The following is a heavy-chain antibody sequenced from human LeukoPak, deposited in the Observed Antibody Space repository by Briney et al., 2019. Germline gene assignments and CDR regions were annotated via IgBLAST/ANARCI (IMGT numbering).Heavy chain of an antibody. CDR2: ISNNGGTT. V-gene: IGHV3-64*01. CDR3: AKVPQLYYFDY. D-gene: IGHD2-15*01. CDR1: GFTFSTYA. Sequence: GGSLRLSCAASGFTFSTYAMHWVRQAPGKGLKYVSGISNNGGTTYYANSVKGRFTISRDNSKNTLYLQMNSLRAEDTAVYYCAKVPQLYYFDYWGQGTLVTVSS. J-gene: IGHJ4*02.